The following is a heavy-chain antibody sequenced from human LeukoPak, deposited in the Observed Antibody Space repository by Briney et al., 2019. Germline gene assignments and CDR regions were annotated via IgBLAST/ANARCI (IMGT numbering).Heavy chain of an antibody. J-gene: IGHJ2*01. V-gene: IGHV4-59*12. Sequence: SETLSLTCTVSGGSISSYYWSWIRQPPGKGLEWIGYIYYSGSTYYNPSLKSRVTISVDTSKNQFSLRLSSVTAADTAVYYCARDFSEKGGNTVHYWYFDLWGRGTLVTASS. D-gene: IGHD4-23*01. CDR3: ARDFSEKGGNTVHYWYFDL. CDR2: IYYSGST. CDR1: GGSISSYY.